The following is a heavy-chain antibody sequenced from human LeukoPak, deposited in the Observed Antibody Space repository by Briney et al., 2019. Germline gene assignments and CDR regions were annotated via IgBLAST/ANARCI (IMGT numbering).Heavy chain of an antibody. CDR3: ARVSPPPHSSSSNWFDP. CDR2: INPNSGGT. V-gene: IGHV1-2*02. J-gene: IGHJ5*02. Sequence: ASVKVSCKASGYTFTGYYMHWVRQAPGQGLEWMGWINPNSGGTNYAQKFQGRVTMTRDTSISTAYMELSRLRSEDTAVYYCARVSPPPHSSSSNWFDPWGQGTLVTVSS. D-gene: IGHD6-13*01. CDR1: GYTFTGYY.